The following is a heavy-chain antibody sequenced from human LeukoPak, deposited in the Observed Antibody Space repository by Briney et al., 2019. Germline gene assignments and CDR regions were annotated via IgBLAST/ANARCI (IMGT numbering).Heavy chain of an antibody. Sequence: ASVKVSCKASGYTFTGYYMHWVRQAPGQGLEWMGWINPNSGGTNYAQKFQGRVTMTRDTSISTAYMELSRLRSDDTAVYYCARVGGYSYGYWFDPWGQGTQVTVSS. CDR3: ARVGGYSYGYWFDP. V-gene: IGHV1-2*02. J-gene: IGHJ5*02. D-gene: IGHD5-18*01. CDR2: INPNSGGT. CDR1: GYTFTGYY.